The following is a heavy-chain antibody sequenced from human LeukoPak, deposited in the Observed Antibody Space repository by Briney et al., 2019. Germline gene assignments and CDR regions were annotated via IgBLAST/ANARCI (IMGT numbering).Heavy chain of an antibody. V-gene: IGHV1-2*02. Sequence: ASVKVSCQASGYTFTGSHMHWVRQAPGQGLEWMGWINPNSVGTIYAQKFQGRVTMTRDTSISTAYMELSGLTSDDTAVYYCARDLGDGGVSWGQGTLVTVSS. CDR1: GYTFTGSH. J-gene: IGHJ5*02. CDR2: INPNSVGT. CDR3: ARDLGDGGVS.